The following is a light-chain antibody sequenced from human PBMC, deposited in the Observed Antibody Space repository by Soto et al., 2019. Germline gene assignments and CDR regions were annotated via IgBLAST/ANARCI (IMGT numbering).Light chain of an antibody. CDR2: SNS. CDR1: SSNIGSNY. Sequence: VLTQPPSASGTPGQRVTISCSGSSSNIGSNYVYWYRQLPGTAPKLLIYSNSQRPSGVPDRFSGSKSGTSASLAISGLRSEDEADYYCAARDDSLSGVVFGGGTKLTVL. J-gene: IGLJ2*01. CDR3: AARDDSLSGVV. V-gene: IGLV1-47*01.